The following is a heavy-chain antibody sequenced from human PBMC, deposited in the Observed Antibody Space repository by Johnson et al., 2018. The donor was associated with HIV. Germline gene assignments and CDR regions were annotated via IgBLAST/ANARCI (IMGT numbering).Heavy chain of an antibody. CDR2: IRYDGSNK. J-gene: IGHJ3*02. D-gene: IGHD2-15*01. CDR3: ARVAQGVVVDAFDI. Sequence: QVQLVESGGGVVQPGRSLRLSCAASGFTFSSYAMHWVRQAPGKGLEWVAFIRYDGSNKYYADSVKGRFTISRDNSKNTLYLQMNSLRAEDTAVYYCARVAQGVVVDAFDIWGQGTMVTVSS. CDR1: GFTFSSYA. V-gene: IGHV3-33*08.